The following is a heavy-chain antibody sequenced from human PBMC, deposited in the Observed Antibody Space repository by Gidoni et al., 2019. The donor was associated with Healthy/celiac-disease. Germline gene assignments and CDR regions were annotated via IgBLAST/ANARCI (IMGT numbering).Heavy chain of an antibody. CDR2: IKQDGSEK. V-gene: IGHV3-7*03. D-gene: IGHD5-12*01. CDR3: ARMATGHDAFDI. J-gene: IGHJ3*02. Sequence: EVQLVESGGGLVQPGGARRLSCAASGFTVRSYWMSWVRQAPGKGLEWVANIKQDGSEKYYVDSVKGRFTISRDNAKNSLYLQMNSLRAEDTAVYYCARMATGHDAFDILGQGTMVTVSS. CDR1: GFTVRSYW.